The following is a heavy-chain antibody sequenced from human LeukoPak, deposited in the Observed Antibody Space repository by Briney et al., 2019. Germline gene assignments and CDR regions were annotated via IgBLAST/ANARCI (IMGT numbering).Heavy chain of an antibody. D-gene: IGHD3-3*01. V-gene: IGHV4-39*01. CDR2: IYYSGST. CDR1: GGSISSSSYY. J-gene: IGHJ5*02. CDR3: ARGHDFWSGPTFDP. Sequence: SETLSLTCTVSGGSISSSSYYWGWIRQPPGKGLEWIGSIYYSGSTYYNPSLKSRVTISVDTSKNQFSLKLSSVTAADTAVYYCARGHDFWSGPTFDPWGQGTLVTVSS.